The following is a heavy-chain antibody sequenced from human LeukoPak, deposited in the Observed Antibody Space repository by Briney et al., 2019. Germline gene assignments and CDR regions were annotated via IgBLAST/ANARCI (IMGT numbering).Heavy chain of an antibody. D-gene: IGHD6-13*01. Sequence: GGSLRLSCAAAAFFFSVDDMEWVRQAAGKGREWVSHITSSGSTIYNADSVKDRFTISRDNAKNSLYLQINSLRAEDTAVYYCANPAYSSSCSAFDIWGQGTMVTVSS. V-gene: IGHV3-48*03. J-gene: IGHJ3*02. CDR2: ITSSGSTI. CDR3: ANPAYSSSCSAFDI. CDR1: AFFFSVDD.